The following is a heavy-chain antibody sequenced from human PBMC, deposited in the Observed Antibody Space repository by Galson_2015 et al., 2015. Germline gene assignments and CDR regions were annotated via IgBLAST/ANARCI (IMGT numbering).Heavy chain of an antibody. CDR3: AAGAAAGTRAIHPVRRFDP. V-gene: IGHV4-31*03. D-gene: IGHD6-13*01. J-gene: IGHJ5*02. Sequence: LSLTCTVSGGSISSGGYYWSWIRQHPGKGLEWIGYIYYSGSTYYNPSLKSRVTISVDTSKNQFSLKLSSVTAADTAVYYCAAGAAAGTRAIHPVRRFDPWGQGTLVTVSS. CDR2: IYYSGST. CDR1: GGSISSGGYY.